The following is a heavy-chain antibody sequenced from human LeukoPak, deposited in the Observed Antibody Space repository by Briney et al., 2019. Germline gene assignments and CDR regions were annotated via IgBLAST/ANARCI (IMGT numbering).Heavy chain of an antibody. D-gene: IGHD3-10*01. CDR2: IYRGGNT. V-gene: IGHV3-66*01. Sequence: QWGGSLSLSCAASGFTVSSKYMSWVRHAQGKGRGWVSVIYRGGNTYYPASVRGGFTIPRNHSKNTLYLQMNSLRAEDTAVYYCARDANYYGSGSYYQYYYYYAMDVWGQGTTVTVSS. CDR3: ARDANYYGSGSYYQYYYYYAMDV. J-gene: IGHJ6*02. CDR1: GFTVSSKY.